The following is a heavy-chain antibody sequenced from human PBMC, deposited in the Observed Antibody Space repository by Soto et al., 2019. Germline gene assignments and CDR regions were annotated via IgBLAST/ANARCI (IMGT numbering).Heavy chain of an antibody. CDR3: AKSRGSGSPYYYNMEV. CDR2: ISGSTGKT. J-gene: IGHJ6*02. Sequence: PGGSLRLSCAASGFTFRTYAMSWVRQAPGKGLEWVSVISGSTGKTYYADSAKGRFTISRDNSKNTLSLQMNSLRGEDTAVYFCAKSRGSGSPYYYNMEVWGQGTMVTVSS. D-gene: IGHD3-10*01. CDR1: GFTFRTYA. V-gene: IGHV3-23*01.